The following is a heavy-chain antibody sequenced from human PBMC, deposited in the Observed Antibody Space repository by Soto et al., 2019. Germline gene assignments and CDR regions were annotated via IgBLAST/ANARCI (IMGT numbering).Heavy chain of an antibody. V-gene: IGHV3-21*01. Sequence: EVQLVESGGGLVKPGGSLRLSCAASGFTFSSYSMNWVRQAPGKGLEWVSSIISSSSYIYYADSVKGRFTISRDNAKNSLYLQMNSLRAEDAAVYYCAREDPLGYWGQGTLVTVSS. CDR2: IISSSSYI. CDR3: AREDPLGY. CDR1: GFTFSSYS. J-gene: IGHJ4*02.